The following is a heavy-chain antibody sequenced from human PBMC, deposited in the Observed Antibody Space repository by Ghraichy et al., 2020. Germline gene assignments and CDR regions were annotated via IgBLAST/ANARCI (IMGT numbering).Heavy chain of an antibody. Sequence: SETLSLTCTVSGGSISSYYWSWIRQPPGKGLEWIGYIYYSGSTNYNPSLKSRVTISVDTSKNQFSLKLNSVTAADTAVYFCARRTPTPGYFDSWGQGTLVTVSS. V-gene: IGHV4-59*08. CDR1: GGSISSYY. J-gene: IGHJ4*02. CDR2: IYYSGST. CDR3: ARRTPTPGYFDS. D-gene: IGHD1-14*01.